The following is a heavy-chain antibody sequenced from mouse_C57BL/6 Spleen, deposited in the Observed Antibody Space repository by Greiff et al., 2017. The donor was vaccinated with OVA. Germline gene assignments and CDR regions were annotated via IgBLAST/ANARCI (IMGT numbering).Heavy chain of an antibody. J-gene: IGHJ2*01. CDR2: IHPNSGST. CDR3: ARGHITTVVATGYFDD. Sequence: QVQLQQPGAELVKPGASVKLSCKASGYTFTSYWMHWVKQRPGQGLEWIGMIHPNSGSTNYNEKFKSKATLTVDKSSSTAYLQLSSLTSEDSAVYYCARGHITTVVATGYFDDWGKGTTLTVSS. D-gene: IGHD1-1*01. V-gene: IGHV1-64*01. CDR1: GYTFTSYW.